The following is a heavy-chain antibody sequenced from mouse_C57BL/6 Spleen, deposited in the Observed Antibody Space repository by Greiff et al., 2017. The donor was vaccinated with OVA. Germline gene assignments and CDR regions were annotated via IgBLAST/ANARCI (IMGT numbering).Heavy chain of an antibody. Sequence: VQLQQSGRELVRPGVSVKISGKGSGYTFSEYAMHWVKQSHAKRLEWSGVISTYDGDASYNQKVKDKATMTVDKSSSTAYMELARLTSEDSAVYYCARPFLPHWYFDVWGTGTTVTVSS. V-gene: IGHV1-67*01. J-gene: IGHJ1*03. D-gene: IGHD2-10*01. CDR3: ARPFLPHWYFDV. CDR1: GYTFSEYA. CDR2: ISTYDGDA.